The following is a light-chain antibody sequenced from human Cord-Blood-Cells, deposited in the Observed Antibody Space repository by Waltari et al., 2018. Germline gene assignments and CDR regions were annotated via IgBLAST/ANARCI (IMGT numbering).Light chain of an antibody. CDR2: RNH. V-gene: IGLV1-47*01. CDR1: SSNIGSNY. Sequence: QSVLTQPPSASGTPGQRVTISCSGSSSNIGSNYVYWYQQLPGTATKLHFYRNHQRPAGVPDRFSGSKSGTSASLAISVRRSEDEADYYCAAWDDILSGWVFGGGTKLTVL. CDR3: AAWDDILSGWV. J-gene: IGLJ3*02.